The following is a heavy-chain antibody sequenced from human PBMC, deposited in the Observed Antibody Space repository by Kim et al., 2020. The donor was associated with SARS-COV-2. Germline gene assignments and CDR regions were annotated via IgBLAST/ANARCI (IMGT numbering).Heavy chain of an antibody. D-gene: IGHD2-21*01. J-gene: IGHJ2*01. V-gene: IGHV3-13*01. CDR2: T. Sequence: TYYPGSVKGRFTSSRENAKISLYLQMNSLGAGDTAVYYCARGGGEGYFDLWGRGTLVTVSS. CDR3: ARGGGEGYFDL.